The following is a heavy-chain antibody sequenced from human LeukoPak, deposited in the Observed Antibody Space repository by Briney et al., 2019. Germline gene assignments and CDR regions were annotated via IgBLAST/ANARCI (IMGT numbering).Heavy chain of an antibody. J-gene: IGHJ4*02. CDR2: IYRSGST. V-gene: IGHV4-38-2*01. Sequence: PSETLSLTCAVSGYSISSGYYWGWIRQPPGKGLEWIGSIYRSGSTYYNPSLKSRVTISLDTSKNQFSLKLSSVTAADTAVYYCARVVGSGWKFDYWGQGTLVTVSS. CDR3: ARVVGSGWKFDY. CDR1: GYSISSGYY. D-gene: IGHD6-19*01.